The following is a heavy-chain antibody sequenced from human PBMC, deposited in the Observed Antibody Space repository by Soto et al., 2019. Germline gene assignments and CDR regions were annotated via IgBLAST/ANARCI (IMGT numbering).Heavy chain of an antibody. J-gene: IGHJ4*02. CDR2: IYYSGST. CDR3: ARAGIGGATRPYYFAY. V-gene: IGHV4-59*01. Sequence: SETLSLTCTVSGGSISSYYWSWIRQPPGKGLEWIGYIYYSGSTNYNPSLKSRVTISVDTSKNQFSLKLSSVTAADTAVYYCARAGIGGATRPYYFAYWGQGTLVTVSS. CDR1: GGSISSYY. D-gene: IGHD1-26*01.